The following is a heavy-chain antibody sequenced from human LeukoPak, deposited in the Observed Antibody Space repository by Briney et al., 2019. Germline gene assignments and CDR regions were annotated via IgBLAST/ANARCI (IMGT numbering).Heavy chain of an antibody. CDR3: AGAQAYSCSYYGSAFDI. V-gene: IGHV4-39*07. CDR1: GGSISSSSYY. D-gene: IGHD1-26*01. J-gene: IGHJ3*02. CDR2: IYYSGST. Sequence: SETLSLTCTVPGGSISSSSYYWGWIRQPPGKGLEWIGSIYYSGSTYYNPSLKSRVTISVDTSKNQFSLKLSSVTAADTAVYYCAGAQAYSCSYYGSAFDIWGQGTMVTVSS.